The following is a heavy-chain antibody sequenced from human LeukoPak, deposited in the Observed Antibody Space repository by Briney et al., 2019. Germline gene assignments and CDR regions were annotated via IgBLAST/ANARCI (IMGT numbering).Heavy chain of an antibody. Sequence: SETLSLTCTVSGGSISSSSYYWGWIRQPPGKGLEWIGSIYYSGSTYYNPSLKSRVTISVDTSKNQFSLKLSSVTAADTAVYYCARQGGIAAATMPQYYYFDYWGQGTLVTVSS. D-gene: IGHD6-13*01. J-gene: IGHJ4*02. V-gene: IGHV4-39*01. CDR2: IYYSGST. CDR1: GGSISSSSYY. CDR3: ARQGGIAAATMPQYYYFDY.